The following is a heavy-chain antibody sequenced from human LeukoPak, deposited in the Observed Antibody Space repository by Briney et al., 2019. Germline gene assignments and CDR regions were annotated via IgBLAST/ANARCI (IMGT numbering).Heavy chain of an antibody. Sequence: GGSLRLSCAASGFTVSVNYMSWVRQAPGKGLEWVSVIYSGGNTYYADSVKGRFTISRDNSKNTLYLQMNSLRAEDTAVYYCARDGPRSSSYHVLYYWGQGTLVTVSS. V-gene: IGHV3-53*01. CDR3: ARDGPRSSSYHVLYY. CDR2: IYSGGNT. J-gene: IGHJ4*02. CDR1: GFTVSVNY. D-gene: IGHD6-13*01.